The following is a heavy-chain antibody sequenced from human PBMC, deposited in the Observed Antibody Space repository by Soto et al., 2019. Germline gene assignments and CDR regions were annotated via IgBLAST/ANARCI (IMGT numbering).Heavy chain of an antibody. CDR3: ARGRYGDY. CDR1: GYTFTSYG. J-gene: IGHJ4*02. Sequence: QVHLVQSGAEVKKPGASVKVSCKASGYTFTSYGITWVRQAPGQGLEWMGWISAHNGNTDYAQKPQGRVIVTRDTSTSTAYMELRSLISAVTAVYYCARGRYGDYWGQGALVTVSS. CDR2: ISAHNGNT. D-gene: IGHD1-1*01. V-gene: IGHV1-18*01.